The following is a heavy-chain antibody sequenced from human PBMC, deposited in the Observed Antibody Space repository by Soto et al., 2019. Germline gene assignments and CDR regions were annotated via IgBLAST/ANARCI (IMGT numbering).Heavy chain of an antibody. V-gene: IGHV4-59*06. CDR2: IYHSGST. CDR3: ASDEGAVAGARQWFDP. D-gene: IGHD6-13*01. CDR1: GGSMIGYY. J-gene: IGHJ5*02. Sequence: PSETLSLTCSVSGGSMIGYYWSCIRHLPGKGLEWIGYIYHSGSTYYTSSLRDRVTISVDTSENQFSLRLGAVTAAGTAVYYCASDEGAVAGARQWFDPWGQGMSVTVS.